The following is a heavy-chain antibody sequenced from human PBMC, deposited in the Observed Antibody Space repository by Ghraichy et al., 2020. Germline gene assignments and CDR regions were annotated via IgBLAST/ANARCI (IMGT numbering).Heavy chain of an antibody. CDR3: TKFRTIAVPGRAFDS. D-gene: IGHD6-19*01. CDR1: GFTFVSYA. CDR2: ISGNGCST. J-gene: IGHJ4*02. Sequence: GGSLRLSCAASGFTFVSYAMSWVRQTPGKGLEWVSTISGNGCSTFYADSVKGRFTISRDNSNNVLFLQMDSLRPEDTALYFCTKFRTIAVPGRAFDSWGQGTLVTVSS. V-gene: IGHV3-23*01.